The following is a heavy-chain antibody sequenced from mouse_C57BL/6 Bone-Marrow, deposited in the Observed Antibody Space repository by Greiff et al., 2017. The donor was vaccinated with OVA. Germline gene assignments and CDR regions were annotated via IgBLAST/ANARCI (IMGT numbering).Heavy chain of an antibody. J-gene: IGHJ2*01. CDR3: ARGSDFITTVDHYFDY. Sequence: QVQLQQPGAELVKPGASVKLSCKASGYTFTSYWMHWVKQRPGQGLEWIGMIHPNSGSTNYNEKFKSKATLTVDKSSSTAYMQLSSLTSEDSAVYYCARGSDFITTVDHYFDYWGQGTTLTVSS. CDR2: IHPNSGST. V-gene: IGHV1-64*01. D-gene: IGHD1-1*01. CDR1: GYTFTSYW.